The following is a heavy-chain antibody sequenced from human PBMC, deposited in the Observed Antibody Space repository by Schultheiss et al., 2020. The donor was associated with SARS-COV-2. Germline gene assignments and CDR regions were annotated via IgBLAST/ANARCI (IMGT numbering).Heavy chain of an antibody. V-gene: IGHV4-59*08. Sequence: SETLSLTCLVSGGSISKDYYWNWIRQTPGKGLEWIGYIHYTGGTEYNPSLKSRVTISVDESKNQFSLKLTSVTAADTAVYYCARLYTSGPEFFFDFWGQGTRVTVSS. CDR1: GGSISKDYY. CDR3: ARLYTSGPEFFFDF. D-gene: IGHD6-19*01. J-gene: IGHJ4*02. CDR2: IHYTGGT.